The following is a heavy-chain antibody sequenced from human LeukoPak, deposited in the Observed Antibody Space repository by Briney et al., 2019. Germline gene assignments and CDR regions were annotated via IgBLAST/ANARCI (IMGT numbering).Heavy chain of an antibody. J-gene: IGHJ4*02. V-gene: IGHV3-23*01. CDR2: IGGGGGST. CDR1: GFAFSSSA. Sequence: VGSLRLSCAPSGFAFSSSAMRWACQATGKGLEWVSVIGGGGGSTYYAVSGEGRLTISRDTSKNTLYLQMNSLRAEDTAVYYCANNWNLDYWGQGTLVTVSS. CDR3: ANNWNLDY. D-gene: IGHD1-1*01.